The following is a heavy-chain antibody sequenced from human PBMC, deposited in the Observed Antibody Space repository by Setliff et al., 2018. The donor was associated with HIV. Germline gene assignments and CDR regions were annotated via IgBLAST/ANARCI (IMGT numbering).Heavy chain of an antibody. J-gene: IGHJ3*02. V-gene: IGHV1-46*01. D-gene: IGHD4-17*01. Sequence: ASVKVSCKASGYSFTAYGISWVRQAPGQGPECIGVLNPRDGSTRYAQTFQGRVMLTRDMSTTTVYMELRSLTFEDTAFYYCARDRGNYGDYPIWGQGTKVTVSS. CDR2: LNPRDGST. CDR3: ARDRGNYGDYPI. CDR1: GYSFTAYG.